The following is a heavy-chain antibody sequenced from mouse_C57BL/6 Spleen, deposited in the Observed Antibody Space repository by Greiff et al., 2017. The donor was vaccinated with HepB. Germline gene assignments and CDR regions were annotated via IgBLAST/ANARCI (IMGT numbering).Heavy chain of an antibody. CDR3: ARGRDYEPFAY. CDR1: GYTFTDYY. V-gene: IGHV1-19*01. J-gene: IGHJ3*01. D-gene: IGHD2-4*01. CDR2: INPYNGGT. Sequence: VQLQQSGPVLVKPGASVKMSCKASGYTFTDYYMNWVKQSHGKSLEWIGVINPYNGGTSYNQKFKGKATLTVDKSSSTAYMELNSLTSEDSAVYYCARGRDYEPFAYWGQGTLVTVSA.